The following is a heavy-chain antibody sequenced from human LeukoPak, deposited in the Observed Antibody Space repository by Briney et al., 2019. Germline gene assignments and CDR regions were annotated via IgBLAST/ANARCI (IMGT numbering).Heavy chain of an antibody. J-gene: IGHJ6*03. CDR3: ARLFYGSGSYGPYYYYYYMDV. V-gene: IGHV3-11*04. D-gene: IGHD3-10*01. CDR1: GFTFGDYY. CDR2: ISSGSNTI. Sequence: GGSLRLSCAASGFTFGDYYMNWIRQAPGKGLEWVSYISSGSNTIDYADSVKGRFTISRDNAKNSLYLQMNSLRAEDTAVYYCARLFYGSGSYGPYYYYYYMDVWGKGTTVTVSS.